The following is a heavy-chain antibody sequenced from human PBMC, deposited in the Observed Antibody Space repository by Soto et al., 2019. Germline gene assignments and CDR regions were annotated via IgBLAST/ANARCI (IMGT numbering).Heavy chain of an antibody. CDR1: DYTYSRYG. J-gene: IGHJ4*02. CDR2: ISCYNHDT. Sequence: ASVKVSCKASDYTYSRYGISWVRQAPGQGLEWMGWISCYNHDTNYAQKFQGRLSMATDTSTTTVYMELRSLTSDDTAVYYCARDPSNTSGNKLYLDYWGQGTLVTVSS. D-gene: IGHD3-22*01. CDR3: ARDPSNTSGNKLYLDY. V-gene: IGHV1-18*01.